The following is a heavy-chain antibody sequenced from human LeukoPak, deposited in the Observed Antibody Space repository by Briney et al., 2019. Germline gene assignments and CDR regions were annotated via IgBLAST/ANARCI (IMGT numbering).Heavy chain of an antibody. V-gene: IGHV4-34*01. D-gene: IGHD6-25*01. J-gene: IGHJ4*02. CDR2: ITHSGST. CDR1: GESFSGYY. Sequence: PSETLSLTCAVYGESFSGYYWSWIRQPPGKGLVWIGEITHSGSTNYNPSLKSRVTLSVDTSKNQFSLKLRSVTAADTAVYYCARARGAEAIDYWGQGTLVTVSS. CDR3: ARARGAEAIDY.